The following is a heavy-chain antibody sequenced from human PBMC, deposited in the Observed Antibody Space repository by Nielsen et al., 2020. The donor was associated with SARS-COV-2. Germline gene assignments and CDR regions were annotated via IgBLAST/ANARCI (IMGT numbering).Heavy chain of an antibody. CDR2: INPMYGTS. Sequence: SVKVSCRASGGTFRDYGIIWVRQAPGQGLEWMGGINPMYGTSHYAQNFQGRATITADESTSTVYMELGSLTSEDTAVYFCARNSLNNGWPRGTAFDPWGQGTLVTVSS. CDR1: GGTFRDYG. D-gene: IGHD6-19*01. CDR3: ARNSLNNGWPRGTAFDP. V-gene: IGHV1-69*13. J-gene: IGHJ5*02.